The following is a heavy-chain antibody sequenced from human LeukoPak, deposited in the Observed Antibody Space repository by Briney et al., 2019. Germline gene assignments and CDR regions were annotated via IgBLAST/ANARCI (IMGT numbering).Heavy chain of an antibody. CDR2: VSYSGST. CDR1: GGSISSYY. CDR3: ARYVVVVPAAPGSYFDY. D-gene: IGHD2-2*01. Sequence: SETLSLTCTVSGGSISSYYWSWVRQPPGKGLEWIGYVSYSGSTDYNPSLKSRVIISIDTSKNQFSLKLSSVTAADTAVYYCARYVVVVPAAPGSYFDYWGQGTLVTVSS. V-gene: IGHV4-59*12. J-gene: IGHJ4*02.